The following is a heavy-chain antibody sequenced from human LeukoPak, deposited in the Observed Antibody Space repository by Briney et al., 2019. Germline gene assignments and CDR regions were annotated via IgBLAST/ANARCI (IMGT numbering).Heavy chain of an antibody. CDR1: GFTFSSYK. Sequence: GGSLRLSCAASGFTFSSYKMNWVRQAPGQGLEWVSSISGSSTYTYYAESLRGRFTISRDNAKNSLYLQMNSLRAEDTAVYYCARVYGSGTYLFDYWGQGTLVTVSS. D-gene: IGHD3-10*01. CDR2: ISGSSTYT. V-gene: IGHV3-21*04. J-gene: IGHJ4*02. CDR3: ARVYGSGTYLFDY.